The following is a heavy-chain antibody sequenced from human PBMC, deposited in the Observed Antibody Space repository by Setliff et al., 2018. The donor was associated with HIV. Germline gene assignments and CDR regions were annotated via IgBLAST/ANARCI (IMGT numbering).Heavy chain of an antibody. Sequence: ASVKVSCKASGYTFTSSAMSWVRQAPGQGPEWMGWINTDTGRTTYAQGFTGRFVFSLDTSVSTAYLQISSLKAEDTAVYFCARGYSSGWSDYWGQGTLVTVSS. J-gene: IGHJ4*02. CDR3: ARGYSSGWSDY. CDR2: INTDTGRT. V-gene: IGHV7-4-1*02. D-gene: IGHD6-19*01. CDR1: GYTFTSSA.